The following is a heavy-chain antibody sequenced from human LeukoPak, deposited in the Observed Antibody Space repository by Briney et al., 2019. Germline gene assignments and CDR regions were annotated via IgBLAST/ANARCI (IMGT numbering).Heavy chain of an antibody. CDR3: ARGILAPEYYFDY. CDR1: GGSISSYY. V-gene: IGHV4-59*01. J-gene: IGHJ4*02. D-gene: IGHD2/OR15-2a*01. Sequence: PSETLSLTCTVSGGSISSYYWSWIRQPPGKGLEWIGYIYYSGSTNYNPSLKSRVTISVDTSKNQFSLKLSSVTAADTAVYYCARGILAPEYYFDYWGQGTLVTVSS. CDR2: IYYSGST.